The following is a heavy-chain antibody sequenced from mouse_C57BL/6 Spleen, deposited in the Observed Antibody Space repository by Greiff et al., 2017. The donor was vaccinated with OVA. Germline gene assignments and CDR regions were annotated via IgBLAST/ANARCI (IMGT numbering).Heavy chain of an antibody. CDR3: AIADYYGSSLFDY. D-gene: IGHD1-1*01. J-gene: IGHJ2*01. Sequence: VQLQQPGAELVKPGASVKVSCKASGYTFTSYWMHWVKQRPGQGLEWIGRIHPSASGTNYNQKFKGKATLTVDKSSSTAYMQLSSLTSEDSAVYYGAIADYYGSSLFDYWGQGTTLTVSS. CDR1: GYTFTSYW. CDR2: IHPSASGT. V-gene: IGHV1-74*01.